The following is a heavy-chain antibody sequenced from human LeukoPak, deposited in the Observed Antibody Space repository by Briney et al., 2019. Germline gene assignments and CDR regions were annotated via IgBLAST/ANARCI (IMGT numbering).Heavy chain of an antibody. CDR2: INPNSGGT. J-gene: IGHJ4*02. CDR3: ARNYDFWSGPHSPGY. Sequence: GASVKFSCKASGYTFTGYYMHWVRQAPGQGLEWMGWINPNSGGTNYAQKFQGRVTMTRDTSISTAYMELSRLRSDDSAVYFSARNYDFWSGPHSPGYWGQGTLVTVSS. CDR1: GYTFTGYY. D-gene: IGHD3-3*01. V-gene: IGHV1-2*02.